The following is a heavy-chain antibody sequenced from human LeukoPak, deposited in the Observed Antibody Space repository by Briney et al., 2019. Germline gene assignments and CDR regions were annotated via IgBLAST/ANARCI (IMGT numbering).Heavy chain of an antibody. CDR1: GYNFFSYW. Sequence: GESLKISCKGSGYNFFSYWIGWVRQMLGKGLEWMGIIYPGDSSTRYSPSFQGQVTISADKSISTVYLQWTSLKASDTAMYVCARQPGSGTDYVDYWGQGTLVTVSS. D-gene: IGHD3-10*01. J-gene: IGHJ4*02. CDR2: IYPGDSST. CDR3: ARQPGSGTDYVDY. V-gene: IGHV5-51*01.